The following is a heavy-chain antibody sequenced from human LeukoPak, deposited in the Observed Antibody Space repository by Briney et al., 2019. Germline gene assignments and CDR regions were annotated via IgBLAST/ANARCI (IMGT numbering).Heavy chain of an antibody. CDR3: AREAMVYAAEYYFDY. J-gene: IGHJ4*02. V-gene: IGHV3-66*01. CDR1: GFTVSSNY. Sequence: GGSLRLSCAASGFTVSSNYMRWVRQAPGKGLEWVSVIYSGGSTYYADSVKGRFTISRDNSKNTLYLQMNSLRAEDTAVYYCAREAMVYAAEYYFDYWGQGTLVTVSS. D-gene: IGHD2-8*01. CDR2: IYSGGST.